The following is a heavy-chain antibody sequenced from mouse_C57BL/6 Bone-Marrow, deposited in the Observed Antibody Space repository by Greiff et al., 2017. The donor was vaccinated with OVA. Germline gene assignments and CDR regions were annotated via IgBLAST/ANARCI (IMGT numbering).Heavy chain of an antibody. D-gene: IGHD2-5*01. Sequence: VQLQQSGPELVKPGASVKISCKASGYAFSSSWMNWVKQRPGKGLEWIGRIYPGDGDTNYNGKFKGKATLTADKSSSTAYMQPSSLTSEDSAVYFCARESNYVGWFAYWGQGTLVTVSA. CDR1: GYAFSSSW. V-gene: IGHV1-82*01. J-gene: IGHJ3*01. CDR2: IYPGDGDT. CDR3: ARESNYVGWFAY.